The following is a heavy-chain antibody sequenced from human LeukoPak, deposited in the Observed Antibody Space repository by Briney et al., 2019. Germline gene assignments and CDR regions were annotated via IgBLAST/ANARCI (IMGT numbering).Heavy chain of an antibody. D-gene: IGHD3-3*01. J-gene: IGHJ1*01. Sequence: ASVKVSCKASGYTFPNYGISWVRQAPGQGLEWMGWISAYNGNTNYAQKLQGRVTMTTDTSTSTAYMELRSLRSDDTAVYYCARDSSITIFGVVIPDAEYFQHWGQGTLVTVSS. CDR2: ISAYNGNT. CDR1: GYTFPNYG. V-gene: IGHV1-18*01. CDR3: ARDSSITIFGVVIPDAEYFQH.